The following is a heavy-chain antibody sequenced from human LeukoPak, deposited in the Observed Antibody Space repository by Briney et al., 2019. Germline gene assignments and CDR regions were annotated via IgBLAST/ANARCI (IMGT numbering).Heavy chain of an antibody. D-gene: IGHD1-1*01. CDR1: GGSISSYY. CDR2: IYTSGST. V-gene: IGHV4-4*07. J-gene: IGHJ6*03. CDR3: ARDRGRRTTGTMAYYYYYMDV. Sequence: SETLSLTCTVSGGSISSYYWSWIRQPAGKGLEWIGRIYTSGSTNYNPSLKSRVTMSVDTSKNQFSLKLSSVTAADTAVYYCARDRGRRTTGTMAYYYYYMDVWGKGTTVTVSS.